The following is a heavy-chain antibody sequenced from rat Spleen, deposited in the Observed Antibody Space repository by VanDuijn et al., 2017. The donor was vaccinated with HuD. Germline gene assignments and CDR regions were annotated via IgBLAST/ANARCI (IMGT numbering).Heavy chain of an antibody. Sequence: QVQLKESGPGLVQPSQTLSLTCTVSGFSLSNYGVIWVRQPPGKGLEWLGIIWDNGNANYNSPLKSRLSISRDTSKSQVFLKMNNLQTEDTAMYFCARADTMPAMGHYWGQGVMVTVSS. CDR1: GFSLSNYG. CDR3: ARADTMPAMGHY. D-gene: IGHD1-2*01. CDR2: IWDNGNA. J-gene: IGHJ2*01. V-gene: IGHV2S61*01.